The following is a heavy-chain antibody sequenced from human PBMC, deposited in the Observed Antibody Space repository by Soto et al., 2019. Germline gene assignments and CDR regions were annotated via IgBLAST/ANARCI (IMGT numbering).Heavy chain of an antibody. D-gene: IGHD4-17*01. CDR2: ISGGGDGT. CDR1: GFPFGNYA. CDR3: SKHPRLRLAY. V-gene: IGHV3-23*01. J-gene: IGHJ4*02. Sequence: EVHLLESGGGLVQPGGSLRLSCTASGFPFGNYAMYWVRQAPGKGLEWVSGISGGGDGTNYADSVKGRFTVSRDNSRNTMYLQKNSLRAEDTAVYYCSKHPRLRLAYWGQGTLVTVSS.